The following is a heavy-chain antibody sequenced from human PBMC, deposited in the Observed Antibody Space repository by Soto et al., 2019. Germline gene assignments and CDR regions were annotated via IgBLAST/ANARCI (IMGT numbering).Heavy chain of an antibody. J-gene: IGHJ5*02. D-gene: IGHD2-8*01. CDR1: GGTFSSYA. Sequence: QVQLVQSGAEVKKPGSSVKVSCKASGGTFSSYAISWVRQAPGQGLEWMGGIIPIFGTANYAQKFQGRVTITADKSTSTAYMELSSLRYEDMAVYYCAKGRIVLMVSPFDPWGQETLVTVSS. V-gene: IGHV1-69*06. CDR3: AKGRIVLMVSPFDP. CDR2: IIPIFGTA.